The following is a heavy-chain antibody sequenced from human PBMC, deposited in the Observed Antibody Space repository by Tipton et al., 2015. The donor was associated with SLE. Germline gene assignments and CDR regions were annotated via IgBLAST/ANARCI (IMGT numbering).Heavy chain of an antibody. J-gene: IGHJ5*02. CDR2: IYNSGST. CDR1: GGSISSYY. D-gene: IGHD1-1*01. Sequence: GLVKPSETLSLTCTVSGGSISSYYWSWIRQPAGKGLEWIGRIYNSGSTNYNPSLKSRVTMSVDTSKNQFSLKLNSVTAADTAVYYCARGQHQLGRFDPWGQGTLVTVSS. CDR3: ARGQHQLGRFDP. V-gene: IGHV4-4*07.